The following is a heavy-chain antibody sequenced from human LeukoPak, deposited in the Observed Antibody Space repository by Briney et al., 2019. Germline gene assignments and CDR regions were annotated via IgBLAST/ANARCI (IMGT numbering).Heavy chain of an antibody. J-gene: IGHJ4*02. CDR3: ARGYYYDSSGSSALDY. CDR1: GDSFSYFY. CDR2: IYYSGST. D-gene: IGHD3-22*01. V-gene: IGHV4-59*12. Sequence: SETLSLTCTVSGDSFSYFYWSWIRQPPGKGLEWIGSIYYSGSTYYNPSLKSRVTISVDTSKNQFSLKLSSVTAADTAVYYCARGYYYDSSGSSALDYWGQGTLVTVSS.